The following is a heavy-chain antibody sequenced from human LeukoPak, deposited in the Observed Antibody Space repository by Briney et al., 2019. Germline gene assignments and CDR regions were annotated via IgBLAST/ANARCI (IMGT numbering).Heavy chain of an antibody. CDR3: AKVVLSLRYFDY. D-gene: IGHD4-17*01. CDR1: GFTFSSYT. J-gene: IGHJ4*02. CDR2: MSGSGDNT. Sequence: GVSLRLSCAASGFTFSSYTMSWVRQAPGKGPEWVSAMSGSGDNTYYADSVKGRFTISRDNSKNTLDLQMNSLRADDTAVYYCAKVVLSLRYFDYWGQGTLVTVSS. V-gene: IGHV3-23*01.